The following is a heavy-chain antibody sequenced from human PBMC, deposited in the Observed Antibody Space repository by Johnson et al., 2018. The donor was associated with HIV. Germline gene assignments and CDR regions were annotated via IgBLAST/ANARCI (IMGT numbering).Heavy chain of an antibody. Sequence: QVQLVESGGGLVQPGGSLRLSCAASGFTFNSYGMHWVRQAPGKGLEWVSVIYSGGNTYYADSVKGRFTISRDNSKNTLYLQMNSMRAEDTAVYYCAKDWTFRSPGGDYDHNAVDIWGQGTMVTVSS. CDR3: AKDWTFRSPGGDYDHNAVDI. J-gene: IGHJ3*02. V-gene: IGHV3-NL1*01. CDR2: IYSGGNT. CDR1: GFTFNSYG. D-gene: IGHD4-17*01.